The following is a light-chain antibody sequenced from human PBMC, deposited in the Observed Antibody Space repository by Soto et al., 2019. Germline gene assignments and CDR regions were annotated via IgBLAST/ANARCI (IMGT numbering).Light chain of an antibody. V-gene: IGKV3-11*01. Sequence: EIVLTQSPATLSLSPGERATVSCRASQSVSSHLAWYQQKRGQAPRLFIYDASSRASGIPARFSGSASGTDFTLTISSLEPEDFAVYYCQQGSNWPLTFGQGTRLEIK. J-gene: IGKJ5*01. CDR2: DAS. CDR1: QSVSSH. CDR3: QQGSNWPLT.